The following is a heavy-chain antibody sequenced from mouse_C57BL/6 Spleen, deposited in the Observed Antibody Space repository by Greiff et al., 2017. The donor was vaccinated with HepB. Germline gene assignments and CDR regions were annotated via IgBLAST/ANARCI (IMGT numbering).Heavy chain of an antibody. Sequence: QVHVKQPGAELVKPGASVKLSCKASGYTFTSYWMHWVKQRPGRGLEWIGRIDPNSGGTKYNEKFKSKATLTVDKPSSTAYMQLSSLTSEDSAVYYCAREANWDAWYFDVWGTGTTVTVSS. V-gene: IGHV1-72*01. D-gene: IGHD4-1*01. CDR1: GYTFTSYW. CDR3: AREANWDAWYFDV. J-gene: IGHJ1*03. CDR2: IDPNSGGT.